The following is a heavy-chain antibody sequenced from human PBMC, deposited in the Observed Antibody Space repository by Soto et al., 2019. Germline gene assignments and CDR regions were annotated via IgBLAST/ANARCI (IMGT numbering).Heavy chain of an antibody. CDR2: IVVGSGNT. CDR1: GFPFTRSA. J-gene: IGHJ6*01. V-gene: IGHV1-58*01. Sequence: GGSVKVSCKASGFPFTRSALHWVRQARGQGLEWIGWIVVGSGNTNDAQKCQERVTITRDMCTRTAYMELSSLRSEDTAVYYGAASGRDGYYSYYYYGMDVWGRGTPVTVSS. CDR3: AASGRDGYYSYYYYGMDV. D-gene: IGHD3-22*01.